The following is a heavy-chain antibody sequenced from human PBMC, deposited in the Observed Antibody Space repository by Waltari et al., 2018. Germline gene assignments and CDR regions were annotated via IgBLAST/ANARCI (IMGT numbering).Heavy chain of an antibody. CDR2: IIPIFGTA. V-gene: IGHV1-69*13. Sequence: QVQLVQSGAEVKKPGSSVKVSCKASGGTFSSYAISWVRQAPGQGLEGMGGIIPIFGTANYAQKCQGRVTMTADESTSTAYMELSSLISEDTAVYYCARGKITMVQGVIITTYYYYGMDVWGQGTTVTVSS. CDR3: ARGKITMVQGVIITTYYYYGMDV. CDR1: GGTFSSYA. J-gene: IGHJ6*02. D-gene: IGHD3-10*01.